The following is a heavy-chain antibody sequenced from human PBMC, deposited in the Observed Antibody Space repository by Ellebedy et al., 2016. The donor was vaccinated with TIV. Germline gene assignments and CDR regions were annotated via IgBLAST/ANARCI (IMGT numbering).Heavy chain of an antibody. D-gene: IGHD3-22*01. CDR2: IYYPGNT. J-gene: IGHJ5*02. CDR3: ARHDPRYYESSGFYYGGWFDP. CDR1: DGSVSSDF. Sequence: PSETLSLTCTVSDGSVSSDFWSWIRQPPGKGLEWIGYIYYPGNTNYNPSLQSRVTLSLDTSKNQFSLTLTSVTAADTAVYFCARHDPRYYESSGFYYGGWFDPWGQGTLVTVSS. V-gene: IGHV4-59*08.